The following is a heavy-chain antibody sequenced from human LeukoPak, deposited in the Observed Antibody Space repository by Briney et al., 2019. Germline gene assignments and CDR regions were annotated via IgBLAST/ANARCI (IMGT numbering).Heavy chain of an antibody. CDR2: VYHSGDT. J-gene: IGHJ4*02. V-gene: IGHV4-59*01. D-gene: IGHD3-10*01. CDR3: ARGRGIGAGNYFVH. CDR1: GVSMRPYF. Sequence: SETLSLTCSVSGVSMRPYFWSWIRQSPGKGLEWLGYVYHSGDTKYNPSLSSRLAISVDTSNNQLSLELTSLTAADTAVYYCARGRGIGAGNYFVHWGRGSLVTVSS.